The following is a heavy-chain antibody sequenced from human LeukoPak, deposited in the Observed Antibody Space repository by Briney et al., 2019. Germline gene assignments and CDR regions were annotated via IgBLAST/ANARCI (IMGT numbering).Heavy chain of an antibody. J-gene: IGHJ4*02. CDR1: GDSLSSYY. D-gene: IGHD5-18*01. Sequence: SETLSLTCTVSGDSLSSYYWTWIRQPPGKALEWIGHIFYSGSTNYNPSLKSRVTISVDTSKNQFSLKLSSVTAADTAVYYCARVSGAMVNSYNFDYWGQGTLVTVSS. CDR2: IFYSGST. CDR3: ARVSGAMVNSYNFDY. V-gene: IGHV4-59*08.